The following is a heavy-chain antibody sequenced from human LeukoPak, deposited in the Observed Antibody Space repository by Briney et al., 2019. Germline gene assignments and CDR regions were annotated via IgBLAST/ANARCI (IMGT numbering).Heavy chain of an antibody. CDR2: INQDGSEK. CDR1: GFTFSSYW. Sequence: GGSLRLSCAASGFTFSSYWMTWVRQAPGRGLEWMANINQDGSEKYYVDSVKGRFAVSRDNAKNSLYLQMSSLRAEDTAVYYCARDIVPPGLAFDIWGPGTMVTVSS. V-gene: IGHV3-7*01. J-gene: IGHJ3*02. D-gene: IGHD1-26*01. CDR3: ARDIVPPGLAFDI.